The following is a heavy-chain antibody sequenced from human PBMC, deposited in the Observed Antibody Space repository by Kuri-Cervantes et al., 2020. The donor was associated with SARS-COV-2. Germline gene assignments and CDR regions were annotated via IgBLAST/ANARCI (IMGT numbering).Heavy chain of an antibody. CDR2: INPNSGGT. V-gene: IGHV1-2*02. CDR3: AREIAAAGTRWFDP. J-gene: IGHJ5*02. CDR1: GGTFSSYA. Sequence: ASVKVSCKVSGGTFSSYAISWVRQAPGQGLEWMGWINPNSGGTNYAQKFQGRVTMTRDTSISTAYMELSSLRSEDTAVYYCAREIAAAGTRWFDPWGQGTLVTVSS. D-gene: IGHD6-13*01.